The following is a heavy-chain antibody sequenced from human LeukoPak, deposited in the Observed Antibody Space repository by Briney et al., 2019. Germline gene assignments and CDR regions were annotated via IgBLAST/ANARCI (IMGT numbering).Heavy chain of an antibody. Sequence: SETLSLTCAVYGGSFGGYYWSWIRQPPGKGLEWIGEINHSGSTNYNPSLKSRVTISVDTSKNQFSLKLSSVTAADTAVYYCARGDSSSWYSWFDPWGQGTLVTVSS. CDR3: ARGDSSSWYSWFDP. J-gene: IGHJ5*02. D-gene: IGHD6-13*01. V-gene: IGHV4-34*01. CDR2: INHSGST. CDR1: GGSFGGYY.